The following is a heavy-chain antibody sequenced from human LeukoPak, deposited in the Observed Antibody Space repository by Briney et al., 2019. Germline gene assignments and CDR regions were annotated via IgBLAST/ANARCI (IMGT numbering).Heavy chain of an antibody. CDR1: GGSIGSSRFY. V-gene: IGHV4-39*01. D-gene: IGHD2-15*01. CDR2: IDYSGKT. CDR3: ARHCSDGSCYEY. J-gene: IGHJ4*02. Sequence: SETLSLTCTVSGGSIGSSRFYWGWLRQPPGKGLEWTGSIDYSGKTFYNPSLKSRVTISVDTSKNQFSLKLSSVTAADTAVYYCARHCSDGSCYEYWGQGTLATVSS.